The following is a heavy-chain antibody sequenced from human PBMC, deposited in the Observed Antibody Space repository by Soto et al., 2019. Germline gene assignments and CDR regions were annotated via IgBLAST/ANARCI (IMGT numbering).Heavy chain of an antibody. V-gene: IGHV3-30*18. Sequence: QVQLVESGGGVVQPGKSLRLSCAASGFTFNIYGMQWVRQAPGKGLEWVAVISYDGSKEYYGDSVKGRFTISRDNSKNTRYPQKNNLKSEDTAVYYCSKGTDSSGWYPYHHGFDVWGQGTKVTISS. CDR2: ISYDGSKE. CDR1: GFTFNIYG. CDR3: SKGTDSSGWYPYHHGFDV. D-gene: IGHD6-19*01. J-gene: IGHJ6*02.